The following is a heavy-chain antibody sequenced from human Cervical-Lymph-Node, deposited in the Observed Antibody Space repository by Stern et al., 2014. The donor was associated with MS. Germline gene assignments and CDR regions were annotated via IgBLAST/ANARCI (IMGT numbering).Heavy chain of an antibody. V-gene: IGHV5-51*03. Sequence: EMQLVESGEEVKKPGESLKISCEGSGYDFTDYWLAWVRQAPGKGLEWVGIIYPGGSNASYSPSFQGQVTIPGDKAIDTPSLPRSSLKASDTAMYSCARVYYERVISGAFDIWGQGTMVTVSS. CDR2: IYPGGSNA. CDR3: ARVYYERVISGAFDI. CDR1: GYDFTDYW. J-gene: IGHJ3*02. D-gene: IGHD3-3*01.